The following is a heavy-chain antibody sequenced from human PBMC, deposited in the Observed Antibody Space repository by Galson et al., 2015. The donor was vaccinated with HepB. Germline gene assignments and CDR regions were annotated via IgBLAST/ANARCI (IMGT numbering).Heavy chain of an antibody. CDR2: INHRGGT. Sequence: SETLSLTCVVYGGSFTGYYWSWIRQPPGKGLEWIGEINHRGGTNYNPSHKSRLTISVDTSKNQFSLRVSSVTVADTAVYYCARGRGTILRDGNYYFYGMDVWGQGTTVTVSS. J-gene: IGHJ6*02. CDR1: GGSFTGYY. D-gene: IGHD3-10*01. CDR3: ARGRGTILRDGNYYFYGMDV. V-gene: IGHV4-34*01.